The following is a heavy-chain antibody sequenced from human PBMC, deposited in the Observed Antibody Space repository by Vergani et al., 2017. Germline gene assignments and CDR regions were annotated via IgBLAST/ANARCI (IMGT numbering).Heavy chain of an antibody. CDR1: GFTFSSYE. CDR3: ARVKSSWYSSSWYGSYYYYYGMDV. Sequence: EVQLVESGGGLVQPGGSLRLSCAASGFTFSSYEMNWVRQAPGKGLEWVSYISSSGSTIYYADSVKGRFTISRDNAKNSLYLQMNSLRAEDTAVYYCARVKSSWYSSSWYGSYYYYYGMDVWGQGTTVTVSS. D-gene: IGHD6-13*01. J-gene: IGHJ6*02. CDR2: ISSSGSTI. V-gene: IGHV3-48*03.